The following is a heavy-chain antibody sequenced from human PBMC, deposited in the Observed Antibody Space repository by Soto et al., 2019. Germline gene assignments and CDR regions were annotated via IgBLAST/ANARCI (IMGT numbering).Heavy chain of an antibody. V-gene: IGHV4-34*01. CDR1: GGSFSGYY. CDR2: INHSGST. CDR3: ARGYPYYDFWSGYPTIYFDY. D-gene: IGHD3-3*01. J-gene: IGHJ4*02. Sequence: SETLSLTCAVYGGSFSGYYWSWIRQPPGKGLEWIEEINHSGSTNYNPSLKSRVTISVDTSKNQFSLKLSSVTAADTAVYYCARGYPYYDFWSGYPTIYFDYWGQGTLVTVSS.